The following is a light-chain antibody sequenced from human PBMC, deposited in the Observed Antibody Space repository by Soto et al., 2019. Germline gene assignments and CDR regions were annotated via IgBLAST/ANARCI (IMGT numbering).Light chain of an antibody. J-gene: IGKJ5*01. V-gene: IGKV2D-29*02. CDR3: MQSTQLPPT. CDR2: EVS. Sequence: EIVLTQSPLSLFVSPGEPASISCKSSQSLLHITGETFLFWYLQKPGQSPQLLIYEVSTRVSGVPDRFSGSGSGTDFTLEISRVETDDVGIYYCMQSTQLPPTFGQGTRLEIK. CDR1: QSLLHITGETF.